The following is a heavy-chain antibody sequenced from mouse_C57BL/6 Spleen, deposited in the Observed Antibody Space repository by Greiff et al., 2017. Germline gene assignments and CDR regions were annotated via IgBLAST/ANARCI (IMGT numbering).Heavy chain of an antibody. D-gene: IGHD1-1*01. Sequence: EVHLVESGGDLVKPGGSLKLSCAASGFTFSSYGMSWVRQTPDKRLEWVATISSGGSYTYYPDSVKGRFTISRDNAKNTLYLQMSSLKSEDTAMYYCARQIYYGSSPYYYAMDYWGQGTSVTVSS. V-gene: IGHV5-6*01. CDR1: GFTFSSYG. CDR3: ARQIYYGSSPYYYAMDY. CDR2: ISSGGSYT. J-gene: IGHJ4*01.